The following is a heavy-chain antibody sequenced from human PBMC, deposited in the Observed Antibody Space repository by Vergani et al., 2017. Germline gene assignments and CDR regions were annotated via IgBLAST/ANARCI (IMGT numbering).Heavy chain of an antibody. CDR3: AVDSSGYYFWAFDI. V-gene: IGHV1-2*02. CDR2: INPDSGGT. D-gene: IGHD3-22*01. CDR1: GYTFTGYY. Sequence: QVQLVQSGAEMKKPGASVKVSCKASGYTFTGYYMHWARQAPGQGLEWMGWINPDSGGTNFAEKFQGRVTVTRDTSITTTYMELSSLRSDDTAVYYCAVDSSGYYFWAFDIWGQGTMVTVSS. J-gene: IGHJ3*02.